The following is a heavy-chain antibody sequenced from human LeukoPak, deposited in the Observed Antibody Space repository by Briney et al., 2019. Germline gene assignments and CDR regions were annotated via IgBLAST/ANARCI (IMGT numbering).Heavy chain of an antibody. Sequence: ASVKVSCKASGYTFTSYARNWVGQAPGQGLGWMGWINTKTGNPTYAQGFTGRFVFSLDTSVSTAYLQISSLKAEATAVYYCARRRGIAVAGTVPYYYMDVWGKGPTVPVSS. CDR3: ARRRGIAVAGTVPYYYMDV. D-gene: IGHD6-19*01. CDR1: GYTFTSYA. J-gene: IGHJ6*03. CDR2: INTKTGNP. V-gene: IGHV7-4-1*02.